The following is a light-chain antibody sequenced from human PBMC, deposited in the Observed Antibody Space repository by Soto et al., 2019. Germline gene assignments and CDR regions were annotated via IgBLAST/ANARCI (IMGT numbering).Light chain of an antibody. CDR2: DAS. V-gene: IGKV1-5*01. CDR1: QSISSW. J-gene: IGKJ5*01. Sequence: DIQMTQSPSTLSASVGDRVTITCRASQSISSWLAWYQQKPGKAPKLLIYDASSLESGVPSRFSGSGSGTEFTLTISSLQPDDFATYYCQQYNSYAITFGQGTGLEIK. CDR3: QQYNSYAIT.